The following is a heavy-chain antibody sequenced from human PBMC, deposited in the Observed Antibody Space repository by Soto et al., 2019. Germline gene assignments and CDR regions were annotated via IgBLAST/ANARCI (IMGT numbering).Heavy chain of an antibody. CDR1: GYTFTSYG. CDR2: ISAYNGNT. Sequence: GASVKVSCKASGYTFTSYGISWVRQAPGQGLEWMGWISAYNGNTNYAQKLQGRVTMTTDTSTSTAYMELRSLRSDDTAAYYCARCYDFWSGYYEVYNWFDPWGQGTLVTVSS. CDR3: ARCYDFWSGYYEVYNWFDP. D-gene: IGHD3-3*01. V-gene: IGHV1-18*04. J-gene: IGHJ5*02.